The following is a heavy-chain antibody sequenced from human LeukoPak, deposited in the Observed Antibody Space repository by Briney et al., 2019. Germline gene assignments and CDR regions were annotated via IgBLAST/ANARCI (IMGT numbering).Heavy chain of an antibody. J-gene: IGHJ4*02. CDR2: IYYSGGT. V-gene: IGHV4-30-4*01. CDR3: ARGALLWFGELDY. D-gene: IGHD3-10*01. CDR1: GCSISSGNYY. Sequence: SQTLSFTCTVYGCSISSGNYYWSWIRQPPGKGLEWIGYIYYSGGTYYNPSLKSRVTISVDTSKNQFSLKLSSVTAADTAVYYCARGALLWFGELDYWGQGTLVTVSS.